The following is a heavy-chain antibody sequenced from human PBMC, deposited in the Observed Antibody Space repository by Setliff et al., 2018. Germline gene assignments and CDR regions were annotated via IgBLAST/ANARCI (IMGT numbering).Heavy chain of an antibody. Sequence: SETLSLTCGVSGYSISSGYYWGWIRQPPGKGLEWIGSIYRTGTTHYNPSLKSRVTISVDTSKNQFSLKLSSVTAADTAVYYCARHVNGSGKYYNWFDPWGQGTLVTVSS. V-gene: IGHV4-38-2*01. CDR3: ARHVNGSGKYYNWFDP. D-gene: IGHD3-10*01. J-gene: IGHJ5*02. CDR2: IYRTGTT. CDR1: GYSISSGYY.